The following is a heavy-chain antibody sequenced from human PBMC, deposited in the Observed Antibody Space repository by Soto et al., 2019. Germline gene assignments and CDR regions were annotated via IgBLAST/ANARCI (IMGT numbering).Heavy chain of an antibody. D-gene: IGHD6-19*01. Sequence: QVQLVQSGAEVKKSGASVQVSCKASGHTVTGLYMHWVRQAPGQGLEWMGGFDPEYGETIYAQTFQGRVTMTEDTSTDTASMELSSLRSEDTAVYYCATFLRCTAGYYYYYALNVWGQGTTVTVSS. V-gene: IGHV1-24*01. J-gene: IGHJ6*02. CDR3: ATFLRCTAGYYYYYALNV. CDR2: FDPEYGET. CDR1: GHTVTGLY.